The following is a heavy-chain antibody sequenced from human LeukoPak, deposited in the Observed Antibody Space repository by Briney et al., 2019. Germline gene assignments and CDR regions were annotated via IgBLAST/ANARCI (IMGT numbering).Heavy chain of an antibody. CDR3: ARLNYGYYYYMDV. V-gene: IGHV4-39*07. Sequence: PSETLSLTCTVSGGSITRSSYYWGWVRQPPGKRLEWIGSVFYSGTSHSNPSLQSRVTTSLDPSKNQFSLKLSSVTAADTAVYYCARLNYGYYYYMDVWGKGTTVTVSS. CDR1: GGSITRSSYY. D-gene: IGHD1-7*01. J-gene: IGHJ6*03. CDR2: VFYSGTS.